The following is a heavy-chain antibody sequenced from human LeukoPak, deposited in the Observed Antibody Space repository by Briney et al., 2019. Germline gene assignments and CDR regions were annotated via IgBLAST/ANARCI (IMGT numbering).Heavy chain of an antibody. D-gene: IGHD5-12*01. V-gene: IGHV3-23*01. CDR1: GFTFSSYA. J-gene: IGHJ4*02. Sequence: PGESLRLSCAASGFTFSSYAMSWVRQAPGKGLEWVSAISGAGGSTYYADSVKGRFTISGDNSKNTLYLQMNSLRAEDTAVYYCAKDLARSHIGRNYWGQGTLVTVSS. CDR3: AKDLARSHIGRNY. CDR2: ISGAGGST.